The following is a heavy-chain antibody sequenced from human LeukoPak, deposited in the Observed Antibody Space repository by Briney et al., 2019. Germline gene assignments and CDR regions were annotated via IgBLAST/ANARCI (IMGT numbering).Heavy chain of an antibody. D-gene: IGHD2-2*01. Sequence: SVKVSCKASGGTFSSYAISWVRQAPGQGLEWMGGIIPIFGTANYAQKFQGRVTITADESTSTAYMELSSLRSDDTAVYYCARLTYCSSTSCYDYWGQGTLVTVSS. CDR1: GGTFSSYA. V-gene: IGHV1-69*13. CDR3: ARLTYCSSTSCYDY. J-gene: IGHJ4*02. CDR2: IIPIFGTA.